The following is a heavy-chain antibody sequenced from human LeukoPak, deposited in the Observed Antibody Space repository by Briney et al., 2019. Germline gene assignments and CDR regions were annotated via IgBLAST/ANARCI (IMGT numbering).Heavy chain of an antibody. CDR1: GFTFRSYE. CDR2: ISSSGSTI. D-gene: IGHD3-10*01. CDR3: ARGAYYYGSGSYYNDY. J-gene: IGHJ4*02. Sequence: GGSLRLSCAASGFTFRSYEMNWVRQAPGKGLEWVSYISSSGSTIYYADSVKGRFTISRDNAKNSLYLQMNSLRAEDTAVYYCARGAYYYGSGSYYNDYWGQGALVTVSS. V-gene: IGHV3-48*03.